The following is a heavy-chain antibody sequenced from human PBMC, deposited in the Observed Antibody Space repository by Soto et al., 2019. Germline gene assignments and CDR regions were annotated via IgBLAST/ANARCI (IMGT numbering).Heavy chain of an antibody. V-gene: IGHV4-34*01. CDR1: GGSSSGYY. CDR3: ARGVGGYCSSTSCYRKLYYYYYGMDV. CDR2: INHSGST. J-gene: IGHJ6*02. D-gene: IGHD2-2*01. Sequence: LSLTCAVYGGSSSGYYWSWIRQPPGKGLEWIGEINHSGSTNYDPSLKSRVTISVDTSKNQFSLKLSSVTAADTAVYYCARGVGGYCSSTSCYRKLYYYYYGMDVWGQGTTVTVSS.